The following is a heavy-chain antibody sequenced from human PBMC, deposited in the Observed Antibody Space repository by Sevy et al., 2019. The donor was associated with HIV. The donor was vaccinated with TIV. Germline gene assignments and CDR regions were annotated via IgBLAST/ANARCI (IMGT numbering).Heavy chain of an antibody. CDR3: AGPQWLVRYFDY. D-gene: IGHD6-19*01. Sequence: GGSLRLSCAASGFTFSSYAMHWVRQAPGKGLEWVAVISYDGSNKYYADSVKGRFTISRDNSKNTLYLRMNSLRAEDTAVYYCAGPQWLVRYFDYWGQGTLVTVSS. CDR1: GFTFSSYA. V-gene: IGHV3-30-3*01. J-gene: IGHJ4*02. CDR2: ISYDGSNK.